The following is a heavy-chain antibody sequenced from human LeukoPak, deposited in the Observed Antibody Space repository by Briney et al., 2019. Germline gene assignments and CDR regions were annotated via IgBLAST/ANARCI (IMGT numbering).Heavy chain of an antibody. Sequence: GGSLRLSCAASGFTFSSYEMNWVRQAPGKGLEWVSYISSSGSTIHYADSVKGRFTISRDNAKNSLYLQMNSLRAEDTAVYYCAGHYVWGSYLLDYWGQGTLVTVSS. CDR1: GFTFSSYE. CDR3: AGHYVWGSYLLDY. V-gene: IGHV3-48*03. D-gene: IGHD3-16*02. CDR2: ISSSGSTI. J-gene: IGHJ4*02.